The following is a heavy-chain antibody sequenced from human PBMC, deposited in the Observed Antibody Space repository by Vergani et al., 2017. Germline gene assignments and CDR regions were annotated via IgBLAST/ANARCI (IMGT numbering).Heavy chain of an antibody. D-gene: IGHD3-16*01. Sequence: EVQLVESGGGLVKPGGSLRLSCAASGFTFSSYSMTWVRQAPGKGLEWVSSISSSSSYIYYADSVKGRFTISRDNAKNSLYLQMNSLRAEDTAVYYCARPLIGLHAFDIWGQGTMVTVSS. CDR1: GFTFSSYS. CDR2: ISSSSSYI. V-gene: IGHV3-21*01. CDR3: ARPLIGLHAFDI. J-gene: IGHJ3*02.